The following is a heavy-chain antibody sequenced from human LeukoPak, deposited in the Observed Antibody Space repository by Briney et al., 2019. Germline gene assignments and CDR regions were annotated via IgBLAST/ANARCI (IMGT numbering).Heavy chain of an antibody. CDR3: ARDQLSPGIAASAPYYFDY. CDR2: IIPIFGTA. J-gene: IGHJ4*02. CDR1: GGTFSSYA. Sequence: ASVKVSCKASGGTFSSYAISWVRQAPGQGLEWMGGIIPIFGTANYAQKFQGRVTITADESTSTAYMELSSLRSEDTAVYYCARDQLSPGIAASAPYYFDYWGQGTLVTVSS. D-gene: IGHD6-13*01. V-gene: IGHV1-69*13.